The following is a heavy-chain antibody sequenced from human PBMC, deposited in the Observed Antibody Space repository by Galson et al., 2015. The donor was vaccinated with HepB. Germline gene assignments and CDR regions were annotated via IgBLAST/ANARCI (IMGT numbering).Heavy chain of an antibody. CDR1: GFTFSSYA. V-gene: IGHV3-30-3*01. D-gene: IGHD2-21*02. J-gene: IGHJ6*02. Sequence: SLRLSCAASGFTFSSYAVHWVRQAPGKGLDWVAVISYDGSNKYSADSVKGRFTISRDNSKNTLYLQMNSLKVEDTAVYYCARVVTAIHYYYYGMDVWGQGTTVTVSS. CDR3: ARVVTAIHYYYYGMDV. CDR2: ISYDGSNK.